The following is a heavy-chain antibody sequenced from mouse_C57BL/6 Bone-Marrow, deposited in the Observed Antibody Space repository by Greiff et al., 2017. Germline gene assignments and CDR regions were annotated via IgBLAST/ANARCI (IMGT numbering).Heavy chain of an antibody. Sequence: VQLQQSGPVLVKPGASVKMSCKASGYTFTDYYMHWVKQSHGKSLEWIGVINPYNGGTSYNQKFKGKATLTVDKSSSTAYMELNSLTSEDSAVYYCASYDYDGFAYWGQGTLVTVSA. CDR2: INPYNGGT. D-gene: IGHD2-4*01. CDR3: ASYDYDGFAY. CDR1: GYTFTDYY. V-gene: IGHV1-19*01. J-gene: IGHJ3*01.